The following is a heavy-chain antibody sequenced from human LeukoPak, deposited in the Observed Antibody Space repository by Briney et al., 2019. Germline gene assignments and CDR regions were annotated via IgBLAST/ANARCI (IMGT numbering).Heavy chain of an antibody. CDR1: GGSISSYY. CDR3: ARKMRYCSSTNCLYPTVDY. D-gene: IGHD2-2*01. Sequence: SETLSLTCTVSGGSISSYYWSWIRQPPGKGLEWIGYIYYSGSTNYNLSLKSRVTISVDTSKNQFSLKLSSVTAADTAVYYCARKMRYCSSTNCLYPTVDYWGQGTLVTVSS. J-gene: IGHJ4*02. CDR2: IYYSGST. V-gene: IGHV4-59*01.